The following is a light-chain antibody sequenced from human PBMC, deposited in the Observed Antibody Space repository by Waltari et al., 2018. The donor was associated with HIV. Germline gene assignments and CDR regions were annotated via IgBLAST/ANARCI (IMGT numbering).Light chain of an antibody. CDR1: SSDVGGYNY. CDR2: DVI. Sequence: QSALTQPRSVSGSPGQSVTISCTGTSSDVGGYNYVSWYQQHPGKAPKLMIYDVIKRPSGVPDRFSGSKSGNTASLTISGLQAEDEADYYCCSYAGSYTFEGVFGGGTKLTVL. V-gene: IGLV2-11*01. J-gene: IGLJ2*01. CDR3: CSYAGSYTFEGV.